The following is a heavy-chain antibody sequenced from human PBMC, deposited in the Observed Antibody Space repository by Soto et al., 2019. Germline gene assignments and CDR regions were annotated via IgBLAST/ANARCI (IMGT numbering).Heavy chain of an antibody. J-gene: IGHJ4*02. V-gene: IGHV3-23*01. CDR1: GFTFSSYA. CDR2: ICGSGDST. D-gene: IGHD2-8*01. Sequence: EVQLLESGGILVHPGGSLRLSCAASGFTFSSYAMTWVRQAPGKGLEWVSAICGSGDSTYYADSVKGRFSISRDQSKNTLYLQMHSLRVEDTAVYFCAKERDNGADRDYLDDLGQGTLVTASS. CDR3: AKERDNGADRDYLDD.